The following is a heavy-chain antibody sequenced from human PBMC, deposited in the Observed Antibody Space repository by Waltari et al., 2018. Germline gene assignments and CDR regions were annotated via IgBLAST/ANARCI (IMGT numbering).Heavy chain of an antibody. D-gene: IGHD3-10*01. CDR3: AANNYYYGSGSYFAGMDV. V-gene: IGHV1-69*10. Sequence: QVQLVQSGAEVKKPGSSVKVSCKASGGTFSSYAISWVRQAPGQGLEWMGGIIPILGIANYAQKFQGRVTITADKSTSTAYMELSSLRSEDTAVYYCAANNYYYGSGSYFAGMDVWGQGTTVTVSS. J-gene: IGHJ6*02. CDR2: IIPILGIA. CDR1: GGTFSSYA.